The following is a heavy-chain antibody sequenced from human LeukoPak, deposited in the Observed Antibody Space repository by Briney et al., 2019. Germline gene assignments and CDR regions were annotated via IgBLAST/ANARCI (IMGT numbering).Heavy chain of an antibody. V-gene: IGHV3-30*18. J-gene: IGHJ6*02. Sequence: PGGSLRLSCTVSGFIFSGYGMNWVRQAPGKGLEWVAVISFDGNNKYYADSVKGRFTISRDNSKNTLYLQMNSLRAEDTAVYYCAKDLEAHLTIFGVVISGMDVWGQGTTVTVSS. CDR2: ISFDGNNK. CDR3: AKDLEAHLTIFGVVISGMDV. CDR1: GFIFSGYG. D-gene: IGHD3-3*01.